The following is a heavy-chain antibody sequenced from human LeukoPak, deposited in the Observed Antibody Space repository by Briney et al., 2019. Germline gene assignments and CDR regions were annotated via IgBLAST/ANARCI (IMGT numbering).Heavy chain of an antibody. Sequence: TSETLSLTCAVYGGSFSGYYWSWIRQPPGKGLEWIGEINHSGSTNYNPSLKSRVTISVDTSKNQFSLKLSSVTAADTAVYYCARTPYYYGSGSYYSDYWGQGTLVTVSS. V-gene: IGHV4-34*01. CDR3: ARTPYYYGSGSYYSDY. CDR2: INHSGST. D-gene: IGHD3-10*01. CDR1: GGSFSGYY. J-gene: IGHJ4*02.